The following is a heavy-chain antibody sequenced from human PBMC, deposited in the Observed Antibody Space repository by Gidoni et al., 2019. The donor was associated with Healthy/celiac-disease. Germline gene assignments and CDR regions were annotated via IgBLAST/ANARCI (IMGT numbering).Heavy chain of an antibody. CDR3: ARSNREYSSGWYLGY. D-gene: IGHD6-19*01. CDR1: GGPISSSSYY. V-gene: IGHV4-39*01. Sequence: QLQLQESGPGLVKPSETLSLTCTVSGGPISSSSYYWGWIRQPPGKGLEWIGSIYYSGRTYYTPSLKSRVTISVDTSKNQFSLKLSSVTAADTAVYYCARSNREYSSGWYLGYWGQGTLVTVSS. CDR2: IYYSGRT. J-gene: IGHJ4*02.